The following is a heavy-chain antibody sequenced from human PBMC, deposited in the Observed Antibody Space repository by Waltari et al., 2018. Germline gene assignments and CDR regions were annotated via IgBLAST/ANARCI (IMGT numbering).Heavy chain of an antibody. CDR3: ARVQGGQLWPPAYYYMDV. J-gene: IGHJ6*03. Sequence: EVQLVQSGAEVKKPGESLKISCKGSGYSFTSYWIGWVRQMPGKGLEWMGVIYPGDSDTRYSPSCQGQVTIAADKSISTAYLQWGSLKASDTAMYYCARVQGGQLWPPAYYYMDVWGKGTTVTISS. CDR2: IYPGDSDT. V-gene: IGHV5-51*01. CDR1: GYSFTSYW. D-gene: IGHD5-18*01.